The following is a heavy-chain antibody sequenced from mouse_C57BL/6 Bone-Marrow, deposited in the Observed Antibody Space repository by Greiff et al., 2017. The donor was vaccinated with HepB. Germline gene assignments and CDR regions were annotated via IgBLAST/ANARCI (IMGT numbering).Heavy chain of an antibody. D-gene: IGHD2-1*01. CDR1: GYTFTSYW. Sequence: QVQLQQPGAELVRPGSSVKLSCKASGYTFTSYWMRWVKQRPIQGLEWIGNIDPSDSETHYNQKFKDKATLTVDKSSSTAYMQLSSLTSEDSAVYYCARAEYYGRFAYWGQGTLVTVSA. J-gene: IGHJ3*01. V-gene: IGHV1-52*01. CDR3: ARAEYYGRFAY. CDR2: IDPSDSET.